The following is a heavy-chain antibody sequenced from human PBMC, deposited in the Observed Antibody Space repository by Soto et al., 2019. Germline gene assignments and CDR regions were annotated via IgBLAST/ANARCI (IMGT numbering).Heavy chain of an antibody. Sequence: EVQLVESGGGLVQPGGSLRLSCAASGFTFSSYWTSWVRQAPGKGLEWVANIKQDGSEKYYVDSVKGRFTISRDNAKNSLYLQMNSLRAEDTAVYYCASDVIQIWSGPAPNWFDPWGQGTLVTVSS. V-gene: IGHV3-7*01. CDR3: ASDVIQIWSGPAPNWFDP. CDR2: IKQDGSEK. J-gene: IGHJ5*02. CDR1: GFTFSSYW. D-gene: IGHD3-3*01.